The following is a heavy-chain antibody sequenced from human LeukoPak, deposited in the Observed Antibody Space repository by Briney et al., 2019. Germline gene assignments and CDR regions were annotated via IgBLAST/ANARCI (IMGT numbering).Heavy chain of an antibody. J-gene: IGHJ4*02. Sequence: PGGSLRLSCAASGFSFSSYSMNWVRQPRGKGLEWVSSISSSSSYIYYADSVKVRFTISRDNANNTLYLQMNSLRAEDTAVYYCARALGSSTGFDYWGQRTLVTVSS. CDR3: ARALGSSTGFDY. D-gene: IGHD2-2*01. CDR2: ISSSSSYI. CDR1: GFSFSSYS. V-gene: IGHV3-21*01.